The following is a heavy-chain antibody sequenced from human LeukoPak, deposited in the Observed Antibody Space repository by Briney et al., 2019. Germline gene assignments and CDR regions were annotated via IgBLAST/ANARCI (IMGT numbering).Heavy chain of an antibody. J-gene: IGHJ3*02. CDR1: GGSISSGSYY. D-gene: IGHD3-22*01. CDR2: IYTSGST. V-gene: IGHV4-61*02. CDR3: ASGYGDAFDI. Sequence: SETLSLTCTVSGGSISSGSYYWSWIRQPAGKGLEWIGRIYTSGSTNYSPSLKSRVTISVDTSKNQFSLKLSSVTAADTAVCYCASGYGDAFDIWGQGTMVTVSS.